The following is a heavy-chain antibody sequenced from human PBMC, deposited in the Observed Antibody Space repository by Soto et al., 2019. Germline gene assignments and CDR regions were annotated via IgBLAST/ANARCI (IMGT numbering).Heavy chain of an antibody. J-gene: IGHJ4*02. CDR2: INHSGST. Sequence: PSETLSLTCAVYGGSFSGYYWTWIRQPPGTGLEWIGEINHSGSTNYNPSLKSRITITVDTSKNQFSLKLTSVTAADTAVYYCARDKITGLFDYWGQGTLVTVSS. CDR3: ARDKITGLFDY. V-gene: IGHV4-34*01. CDR1: GGSFSGYY. D-gene: IGHD2-8*02.